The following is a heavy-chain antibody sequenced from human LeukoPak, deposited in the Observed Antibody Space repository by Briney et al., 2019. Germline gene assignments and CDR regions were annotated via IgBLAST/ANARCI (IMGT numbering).Heavy chain of an antibody. V-gene: IGHV4-34*01. CDR3: ARVRAARAIDAFDI. J-gene: IGHJ3*02. CDR2: INHSGST. Sequence: SETLSLTCAVYGGSFSGYYWSWIRQPPGKGVGWIGEINHSGSTNYNPSLKSRVTISVDTSKNQFSLKLSSVTAADTAVYYCARVRAARAIDAFDIWGQGTMVTVSS. CDR1: GGSFSGYY. D-gene: IGHD1-26*01.